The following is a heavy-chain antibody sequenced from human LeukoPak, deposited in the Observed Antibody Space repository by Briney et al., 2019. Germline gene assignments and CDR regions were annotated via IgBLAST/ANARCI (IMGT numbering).Heavy chain of an antibody. Sequence: GGSLRLSCAASGFTFSSYSMNWVRQAPGKGLEWVSYISSSSSTIYYADSVKGRFTISRDNAKNSLYLQMNSLRAEDTAVYYCARDPHPKGGLWFGELFAPPYYFDYWGQGTLVTVSS. CDR2: ISSSSSTI. V-gene: IGHV3-48*01. CDR1: GFTFSSYS. D-gene: IGHD3-10*01. CDR3: ARDPHPKGGLWFGELFAPPYYFDY. J-gene: IGHJ4*02.